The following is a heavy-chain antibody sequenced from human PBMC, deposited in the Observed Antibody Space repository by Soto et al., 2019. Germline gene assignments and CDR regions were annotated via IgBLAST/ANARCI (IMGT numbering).Heavy chain of an antibody. D-gene: IGHD2-2*01. CDR1: GFTFSSYG. V-gene: IGHV3-33*01. J-gene: IGHJ4*02. CDR2: IWYDGSNK. Sequence: CAASGFTFSSYGMHWVRQAPGKGLEWVAVIWYDGSNKYYADSVKGRFTISRDNSKNTLYLQMNSLRAEDTAVYYCARGSQYYCSSTSCFITNWGQGTLVTVSS. CDR3: ARGSQYYCSSTSCFITN.